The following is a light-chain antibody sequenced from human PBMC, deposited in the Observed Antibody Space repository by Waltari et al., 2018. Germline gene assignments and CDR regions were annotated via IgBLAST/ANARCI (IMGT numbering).Light chain of an antibody. CDR1: QIISRAS. CDR2: DVS. J-gene: IGKJ1*01. CDR3: QHYVRLPVT. Sequence: EIMLTQSPGTLSLSPGERATLSCRASQIISRASAWYKQKPGQAPRLPIYDVSTRASGIPDRFSGSGSGTDFSLTISRLEPEDFAVYYCQHYVRLPVTFGQGTKLEFK. V-gene: IGKV3-20*01.